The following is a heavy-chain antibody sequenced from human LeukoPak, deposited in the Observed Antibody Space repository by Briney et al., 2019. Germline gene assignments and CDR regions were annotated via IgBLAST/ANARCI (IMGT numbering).Heavy chain of an antibody. CDR2: IYYSGST. J-gene: IGHJ3*02. V-gene: IGHV4-31*03. D-gene: IGHD3-22*01. Sequence: PSETLSLTCTVSGGSISSGGYYWSWIRQHPGKGLEWIGYIYYSGSTYYNPSLKSRVTISVDTSKNQFTLKLSSVTAADTVVYYCARDVFSSGYSPHAFDIWGQGTMVTVSS. CDR3: ARDVFSSGYSPHAFDI. CDR1: GGSISSGGYY.